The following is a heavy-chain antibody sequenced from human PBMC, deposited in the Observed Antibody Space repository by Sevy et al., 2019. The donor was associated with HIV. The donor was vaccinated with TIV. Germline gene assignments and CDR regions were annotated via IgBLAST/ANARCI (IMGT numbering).Heavy chain of an antibody. D-gene: IGHD3-16*02. CDR3: AARGLTYDYVWGRYRSFDY. CDR1: GYTFTSYD. CDR2: MNPNSGNT. Sequence: ASVKVSCKASGYTFTSYDINWVRQATGQGLEWMGWMNPNSGNTGYAQKFQGRVTMTRNTSISTAYMELSSLRSEDTAVYYAAARGLTYDYVWGRYRSFDYWGQGTLVTVSS. V-gene: IGHV1-8*01. J-gene: IGHJ4*02.